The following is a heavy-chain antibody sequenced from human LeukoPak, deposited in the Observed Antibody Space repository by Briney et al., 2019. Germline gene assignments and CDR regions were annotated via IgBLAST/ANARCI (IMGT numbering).Heavy chain of an antibody. CDR3: ASEVVGAFDY. Sequence: PGGSLRLSCAASGFTFSSYSMNWVRQAPGKGLEWVSSISSSSSYIYYADSVRGRFTISRDNAKNSLYLQMNSLRAEDTAVYYCASEVVGAFDYWGQGTLVTVSS. CDR1: GFTFSSYS. CDR2: ISSSSSYI. D-gene: IGHD1-26*01. V-gene: IGHV3-21*01. J-gene: IGHJ4*02.